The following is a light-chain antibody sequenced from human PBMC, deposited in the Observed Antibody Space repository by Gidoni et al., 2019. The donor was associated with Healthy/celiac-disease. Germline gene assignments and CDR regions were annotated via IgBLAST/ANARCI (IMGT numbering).Light chain of an antibody. CDR2: DAS. V-gene: IGKV1-5*01. Sequence: DIQMTQSPSTLSASVGDRVTITCRASQSISSWLAWYQQKPGKAPKLLIYDASSLESGVPSRFSGSGSGTEFTLTISSLKPDDFATYYCQQYKSYSLYTFGQGTKLEIK. J-gene: IGKJ2*01. CDR1: QSISSW. CDR3: QQYKSYSLYT.